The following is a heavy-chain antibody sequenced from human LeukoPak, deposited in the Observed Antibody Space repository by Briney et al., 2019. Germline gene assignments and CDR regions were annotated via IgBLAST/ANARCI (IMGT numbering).Heavy chain of an antibody. CDR2: IYYSGSI. J-gene: IGHJ4*02. CDR3: ARAYCSGGSCFFDY. CDR1: GGSISSYY. D-gene: IGHD2-15*01. V-gene: IGHV4-59*01. Sequence: WETLSLTCTVSGGSISSYYWSWIRQPPGKGLEWIGYIYYSGSINYNPSLKSRVTISVDTSKNQFSLKLSSVTAADTAVYYCARAYCSGGSCFFDYWGQGTLVPVSS.